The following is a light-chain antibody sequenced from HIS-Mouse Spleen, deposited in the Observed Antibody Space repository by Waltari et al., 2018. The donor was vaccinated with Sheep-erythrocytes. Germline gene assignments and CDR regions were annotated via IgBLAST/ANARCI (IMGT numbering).Light chain of an antibody. V-gene: IGLV2-11*01. CDR1: SSDVGGYNY. CDR2: DVS. Sequence: QSALTQPPSASGSPGQSVTISCTGTSSDVGGYNYVSWSQQHPGKAPQHRIYDVSKRTAGVPERCSGSKSGNTASLTISGLQAEDEADYYCCSYAGSYNHVFATGTKVTVL. CDR3: CSYAGSYNHV. J-gene: IGLJ1*01.